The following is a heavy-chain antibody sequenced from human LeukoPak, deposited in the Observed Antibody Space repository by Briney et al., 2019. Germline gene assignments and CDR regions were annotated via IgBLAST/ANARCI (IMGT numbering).Heavy chain of an antibody. D-gene: IGHD5-12*01. Sequence: SETLSLTCTVSGGSISSSSPYYWAWIRQPPGKGLEWIGSMYYSGSTYYNPSLKSRVTIFVDTSKNQFSLKVRSVAAADTAVYYCVKHTHSGYDLSHWGQGTLVTASS. V-gene: IGHV4-39*01. J-gene: IGHJ4*02. CDR3: VKHTHSGYDLSH. CDR1: GGSISSSSPYY. CDR2: MYYSGST.